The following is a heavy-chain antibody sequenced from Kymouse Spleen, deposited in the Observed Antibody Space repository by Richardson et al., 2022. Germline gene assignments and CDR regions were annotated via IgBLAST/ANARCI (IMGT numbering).Heavy chain of an antibody. J-gene: IGHJ6*02. D-gene: IGHD3-9*01. Sequence: EVQLVESGGGLVKPGGSLRLSCAASGFTFSSYSMNWVRQAPGKGLEWVSSISSSSSYIYYADSVKGRFTISRDNAKNSLYLQMNSLRAEDTAVYYCARDHYDILTGYYRYGMDVWGQGTTVTVSS. CDR1: GFTFSSYS. CDR3: ARDHYDILTGYYRYGMDV. V-gene: IGHV3-21*03. CDR2: ISSSSSYI.